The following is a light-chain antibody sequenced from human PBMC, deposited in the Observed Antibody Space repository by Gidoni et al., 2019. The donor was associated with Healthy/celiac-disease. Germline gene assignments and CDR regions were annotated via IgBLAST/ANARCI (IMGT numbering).Light chain of an antibody. Sequence: QSALTQPASVSGAPAQSIPISCTGTRSDVGGYNNVPWYQQHPGQAPKRMIYEVSNRPSGVSNRFAGSKAGNTASLTFSGLQAEDEADYYCSSYTSSSLRFGGGTKLTVL. CDR1: RSDVGGYNN. CDR3: SSYTSSSLR. V-gene: IGLV2-14*01. J-gene: IGLJ3*02. CDR2: EVS.